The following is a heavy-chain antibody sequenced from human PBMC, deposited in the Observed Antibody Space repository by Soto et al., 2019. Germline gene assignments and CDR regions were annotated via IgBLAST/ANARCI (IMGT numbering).Heavy chain of an antibody. CDR2: ISGSGGST. CDR3: AKAPHSYSSSLNFDY. Sequence: GGSLRLSCAASGFTFSSYAMSWVRQAPGKGLEWVSAISGSGGSTYYADSVKGRFTISRDNSKNTLYLQMNSLRAEDTAVYYCAKAPHSYSSSLNFDYWGQGTLVTVSS. D-gene: IGHD6-13*01. V-gene: IGHV3-23*01. CDR1: GFTFSSYA. J-gene: IGHJ4*02.